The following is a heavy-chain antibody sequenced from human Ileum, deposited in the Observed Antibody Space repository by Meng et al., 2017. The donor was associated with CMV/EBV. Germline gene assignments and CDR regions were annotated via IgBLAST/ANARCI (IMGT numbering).Heavy chain of an antibody. CDR1: GYSISSGYY. D-gene: IGHD6-13*01. CDR3: ARDIAAAGYYYYGMDV. CDR2: IYHSGST. Sequence: GSLRLSCTVSGYSISSGYYWGWIRQPPGKGLEWIGSIYHSGSTYYNPSLKSRVTISVDTSKNQFSLKLSSVTAADTAVYYCARDIAAAGYYYYGMDVWGQGTTVTVSS. J-gene: IGHJ6*02. V-gene: IGHV4-38-2*02.